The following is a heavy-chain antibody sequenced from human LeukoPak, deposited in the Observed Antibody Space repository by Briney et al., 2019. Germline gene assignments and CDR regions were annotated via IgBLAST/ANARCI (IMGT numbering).Heavy chain of an antibody. D-gene: IGHD3-22*01. CDR2: IRGKANSYAT. V-gene: IGHV3-73*01. CDR1: GFTFSGSA. J-gene: IGHJ4*02. CDR3: TRRGDYYDSSGYYYVTPDFDY. Sequence: GGSLKLSCAASGFTFSGSAMHWVRQASGKGLEWVGRIRGKANSYATAYAASVKGRFTISRDDSKNTAYLQMNSLKTEDTAVYYCTRRGDYYDSSGYYYVTPDFDYWGQGTLVTVSS.